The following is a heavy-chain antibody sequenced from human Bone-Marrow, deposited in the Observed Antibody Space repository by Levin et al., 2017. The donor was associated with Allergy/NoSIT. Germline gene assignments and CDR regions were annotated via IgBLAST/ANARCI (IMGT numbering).Heavy chain of an antibody. Sequence: LSLTCAASGFNFSTYNMNWVRQAPGKALEWVSSINSGSTDIYYADSLKGRFTISRDNAENSLYLQMNGLRAGDTAVYYCARDRTYGILRNYGMDVWGQGTTVTVSS. J-gene: IGHJ6*02. D-gene: IGHD3-9*01. V-gene: IGHV3-21*01. CDR1: GFNFSTYN. CDR3: ARDRTYGILRNYGMDV. CDR2: INSGSTDI.